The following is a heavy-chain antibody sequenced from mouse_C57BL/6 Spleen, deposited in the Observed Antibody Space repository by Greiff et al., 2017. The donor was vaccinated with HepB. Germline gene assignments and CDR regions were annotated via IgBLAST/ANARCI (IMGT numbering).Heavy chain of an antibody. CDR3: ARSFTTVVALDY. J-gene: IGHJ2*01. Sequence: QVTLKVCGPGILQSSQSLSLTCSFSGFSLSTSGMGVSWLRQPSGKGLEWLAHIYWDDDKRYNPSLKSRLTISKDTSRNQVFLKITSVDTADTATYYCARSFTTVVALDYWGQGTTLTVSS. D-gene: IGHD1-1*01. V-gene: IGHV8-12*01. CDR1: GFSLSTSGMG. CDR2: IYWDDDK.